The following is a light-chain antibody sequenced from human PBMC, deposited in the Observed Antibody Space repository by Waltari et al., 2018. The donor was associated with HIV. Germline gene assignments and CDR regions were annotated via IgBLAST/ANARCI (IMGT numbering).Light chain of an antibody. CDR3: QAWDSSVQE. CDR2: QDS. CDR1: KLGDKY. J-gene: IGLJ2*01. Sequence: SYELTHPPSVSVSPGQTASITCAGDKLGDKYACWYQQKPGQSPVLGIYQDSERPSGTPELLSGSRSGNTATLSIGGTQAMDVAEYYCQAWDSSVQEFAGGTKLTVL. V-gene: IGLV3-1*01.